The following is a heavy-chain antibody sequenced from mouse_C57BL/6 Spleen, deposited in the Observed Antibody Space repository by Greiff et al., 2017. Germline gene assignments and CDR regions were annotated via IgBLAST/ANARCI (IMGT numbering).Heavy chain of an antibody. V-gene: IGHV5-9*01. Sequence: EVMLVESGGGLVKPGGSLKLSCAASGFTFSSYTLSWVRQTPEKRLGWVATISGGGGNTYYPDSVKGRFTISRDNAKNTLYLQMSSLRSEDTALYYCARFITTVVAYYYAMDYWGQGTSVTVSS. CDR2: ISGGGGNT. CDR3: ARFITTVVAYYYAMDY. CDR1: GFTFSSYT. D-gene: IGHD1-1*01. J-gene: IGHJ4*01.